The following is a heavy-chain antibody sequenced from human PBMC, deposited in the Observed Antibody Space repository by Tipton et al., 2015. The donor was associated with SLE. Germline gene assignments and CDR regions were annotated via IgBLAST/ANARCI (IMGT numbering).Heavy chain of an antibody. V-gene: IGHV4-59*11. CDR3: SRTLGAIAHTVYDAFDI. J-gene: IGHJ3*02. CDR2: IHYRGTK. D-gene: IGHD1-26*01. CDR1: GGPITTHY. Sequence: LRLSCTVSGGPITTHYLNWIRRPPGKGLEWIGSIHYRGTKHDNPSLKSRVTMSVDMSKTQFSLRLTSVTAAGTAVYYCSRTLGAIAHTVYDAFDIWVQGKMVTVSS.